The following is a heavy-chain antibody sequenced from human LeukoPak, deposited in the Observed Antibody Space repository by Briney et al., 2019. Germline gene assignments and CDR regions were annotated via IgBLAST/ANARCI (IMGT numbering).Heavy chain of an antibody. CDR1: GFTVSRNY. Sequence: PGGSLRLSCAASGFTVSRNYMSWVRQAPGKGLEWVSAISGSGGSTYYADSVKGRFTISRDNSKNTLYLQMNSLRAEDTAVYYCANGPAVAEEAWYWGQGTLVTVSS. D-gene: IGHD6-19*01. CDR3: ANGPAVAEEAWY. J-gene: IGHJ4*02. CDR2: ISGSGGST. V-gene: IGHV3-23*01.